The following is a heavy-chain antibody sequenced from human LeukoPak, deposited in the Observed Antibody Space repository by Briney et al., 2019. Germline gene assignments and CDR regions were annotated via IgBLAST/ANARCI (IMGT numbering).Heavy chain of an antibody. CDR3: ARSIVVGATAFGY. J-gene: IGHJ4*02. V-gene: IGHV1-69*13. Sequence: SVKVSCKASGGTFSSYAISWVRQAPGQGLEWMGGIIPIFGTANYAQKFQGRVTITADESTSTAYMELSSLRSEDTAVYYCARSIVVGATAFGYWGQGTLVTVSS. CDR1: GGTFSSYA. D-gene: IGHD1-26*01. CDR2: IIPIFGTA.